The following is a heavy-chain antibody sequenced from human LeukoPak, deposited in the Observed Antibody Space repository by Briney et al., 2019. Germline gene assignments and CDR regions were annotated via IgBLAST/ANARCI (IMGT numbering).Heavy chain of an antibody. D-gene: IGHD4-11*01. Sequence: NPSETLSLTCTVSGASIITTNYYWGWIRQPPGKGLEWIGSISYSGNAYYNPSLRSRLSISMDASKNQFSLKVRSVTAADTAVYYRARNLGQTWGTVTTDLWYFDHWGQGTLVPVSS. CDR2: ISYSGNA. J-gene: IGHJ4*02. CDR1: GASIITTNYY. CDR3: ARNLGQTWGTVTTDLWYFDH. V-gene: IGHV4-39*01.